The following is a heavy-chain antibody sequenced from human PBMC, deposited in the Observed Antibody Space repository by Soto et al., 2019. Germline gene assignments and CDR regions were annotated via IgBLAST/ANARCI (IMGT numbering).Heavy chain of an antibody. D-gene: IGHD3-3*01. CDR1: GGSIISYY. J-gene: IGHJ4*02. CDR3: ARAFWSGYYAPSHFDY. CDR2: IYYSGST. Sequence: SETLSLTYTVSGGSIISYYWSWIRQPPGKGLEWIGYIYYSGSTNYNPSLKSRVTISVDTSKNQFSLKLSSVTAADTAVYCCARAFWSGYYAPSHFDYWGQGTLVTVS. V-gene: IGHV4-59*01.